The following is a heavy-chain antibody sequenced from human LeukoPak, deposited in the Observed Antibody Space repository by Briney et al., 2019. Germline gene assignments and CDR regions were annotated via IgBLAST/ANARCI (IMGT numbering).Heavy chain of an antibody. CDR1: GYTLTELS. D-gene: IGHD4-23*01. Sequence: ASVKVSCKVSGYTLTELSMHWVRQAPGKGLEWMGGFDPEDGETIYAQKFQGRVTMTEDTSTDTAYMELSSLRSEDTAVYYCATGLIYGGKIAFDYWGQGTLVTVSS. CDR3: ATGLIYGGKIAFDY. V-gene: IGHV1-24*01. J-gene: IGHJ4*02. CDR2: FDPEDGET.